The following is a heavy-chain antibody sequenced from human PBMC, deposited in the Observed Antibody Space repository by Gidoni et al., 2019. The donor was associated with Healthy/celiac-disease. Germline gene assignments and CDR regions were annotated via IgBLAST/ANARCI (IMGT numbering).Heavy chain of an antibody. CDR3: AYSVQGDSSSRYGSFDP. V-gene: IGHV1-3*01. Sequence: QVQLVQSGAEVKKPGASVKVSCKASGYTFTSYAMHWVRQAPGQRLEWMGWINAGNGNTKYSQKFQGRVTITRDTSASTAYMELSSLRSEDTAVYYCAYSVQGDSSSRYGSFDPWGQGTLVTVSS. CDR2: INAGNGNT. D-gene: IGHD6-13*01. J-gene: IGHJ5*02. CDR1: GYTFTSYA.